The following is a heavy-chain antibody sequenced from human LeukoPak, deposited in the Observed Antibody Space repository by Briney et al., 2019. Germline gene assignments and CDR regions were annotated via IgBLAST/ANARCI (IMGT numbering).Heavy chain of an antibody. J-gene: IGHJ3*02. CDR1: GFMFSSYA. Sequence: PGGSLRLSCAASGFMFSSYAMSWVRQAPGKGPEWVSLISGADGSTYYADSVKGRFTISRDDSENTLYLQMNSLRAEDTAVYHCAKVSYYYDSNNYQTEGFDIWGQGTMVTVSS. CDR3: AKVSYYYDSNNYQTEGFDI. D-gene: IGHD3-22*01. V-gene: IGHV3-23*01. CDR2: ISGADGST.